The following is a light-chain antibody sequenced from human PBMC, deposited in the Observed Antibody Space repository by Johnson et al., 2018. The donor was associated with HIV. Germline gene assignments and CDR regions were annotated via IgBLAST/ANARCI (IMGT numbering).Light chain of an antibody. J-gene: IGLJ1*01. Sequence: QSVLTQPPSVSAAPRQKVTNSCSGSSSNIGKNYVSWYRHLPGTAPKLLIYDNDKRPSGIPYRFSASKSGSSATLGITALQTGDEADYYCATWDSSLSAYVFGPGTKVTIL. CDR2: DND. V-gene: IGLV1-51*01. CDR3: ATWDSSLSAYV. CDR1: SSNIGKNY.